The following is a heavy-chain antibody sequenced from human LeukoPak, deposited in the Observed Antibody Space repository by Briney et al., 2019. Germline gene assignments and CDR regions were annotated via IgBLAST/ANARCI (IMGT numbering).Heavy chain of an antibody. V-gene: IGHV3-23*01. D-gene: IGHD3-16*01. Sequence: GGSLRLSCAASGFTFSSYAMSWVRQAPGKGLEWVSAISGSGGSTYYADSVKGRFTISRDNSNNTLYLQLDSLRAEDTAIYYCAGVMRGAFDIWGQGTLVTVSS. J-gene: IGHJ3*02. CDR2: ISGSGGST. CDR3: AGVMRGAFDI. CDR1: GFTFSSYA.